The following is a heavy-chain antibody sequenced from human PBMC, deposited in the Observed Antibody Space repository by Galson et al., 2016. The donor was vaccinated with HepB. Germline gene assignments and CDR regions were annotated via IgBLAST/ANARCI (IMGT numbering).Heavy chain of an antibody. CDR3: ARGTLFCMSSTCYYWYFDL. J-gene: IGHJ2*01. V-gene: IGHV4-59*01. D-gene: IGHD2-2*01. CDR2: IYHSGST. CDR1: GGSFSNYH. Sequence: SETLSLTCTVSGGSFSNYHWSWIRQTPGKGLEWIGYIYHSGSTNYNPSLRGRVAISMDTSKNQFSLKLSSVTAADTAVYYCARGTLFCMSSTCYYWYFDLWGRGTLVTVSS.